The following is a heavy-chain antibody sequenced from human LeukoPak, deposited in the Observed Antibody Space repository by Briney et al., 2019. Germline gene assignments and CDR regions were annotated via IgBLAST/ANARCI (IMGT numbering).Heavy chain of an antibody. D-gene: IGHD5-12*01. CDR1: GYSFTAYY. CDR2: IIPILGIA. Sequence: SVKVSCKASGYSFTAYYMHWVRQAPGQGLEWMGRIIPILGIANYAQKFQGRVTITADKSTSTAYMELSSLRSEDTAVYYCARDFRIVATTRYYFDYWGQGTLVTVSS. CDR3: ARDFRIVATTRYYFDY. J-gene: IGHJ4*02. V-gene: IGHV1-69*04.